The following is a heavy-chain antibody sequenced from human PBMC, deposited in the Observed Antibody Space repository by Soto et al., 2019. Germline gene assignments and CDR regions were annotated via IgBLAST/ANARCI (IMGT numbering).Heavy chain of an antibody. CDR3: AHRRATTPEYYFDY. J-gene: IGHJ4*02. Sequence: QITLKESGPTLVKPAQTLTLTCTFSGFSLSTSGMGVGWIRQPPGKALEWLALIYWDDDKRYSPTLRSSLTITKATTKNRAVLTMTTTDPVDTATYYCAHRRATTPEYYFDYWGQGTLVTVSS. CDR2: IYWDDDK. V-gene: IGHV2-5*02. D-gene: IGHD1-1*01. CDR1: GFSLSTSGMG.